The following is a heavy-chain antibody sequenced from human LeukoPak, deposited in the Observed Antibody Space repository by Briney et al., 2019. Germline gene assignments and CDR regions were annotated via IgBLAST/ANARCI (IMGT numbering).Heavy chain of an antibody. J-gene: IGHJ4*02. CDR3: ARHRCGGDCLRAYYFDY. CDR2: INHSGST. Sequence: SETLSLTCAVYGGSFSGYYWSWIRQPPGKGLEWIGEINHSGSTNYNPSLKSRVTISVDTSKNQFSLNLSSVTAADTAVYYCARHRCGGDCLRAYYFDYWGQGALVTVSS. CDR1: GGSFSGYY. V-gene: IGHV4-34*01. D-gene: IGHD2-21*02.